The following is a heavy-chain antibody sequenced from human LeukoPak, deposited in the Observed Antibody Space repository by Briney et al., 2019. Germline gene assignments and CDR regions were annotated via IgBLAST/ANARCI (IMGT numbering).Heavy chain of an antibody. V-gene: IGHV4-61*01. Sequence: SETLSLTCSVSGDSISNGRYYWSWIRQPPGKGLEYIGYIYYSGTTNYNPSLKSRVTISVDTSKHQFSLNLTSVTAADTAVYYCARDSIGLDAFDIWGPGTTVTVSS. CDR1: GDSISNGRYY. CDR3: ARDSIGLDAFDI. D-gene: IGHD6-19*01. CDR2: IYYSGTT. J-gene: IGHJ3*02.